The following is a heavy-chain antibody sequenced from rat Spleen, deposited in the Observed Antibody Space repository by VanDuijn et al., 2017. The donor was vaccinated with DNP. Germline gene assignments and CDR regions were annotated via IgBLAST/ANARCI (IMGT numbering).Heavy chain of an antibody. V-gene: IGHV3-1*01. CDR3: ARWTRYFDY. Sequence: EVQLQESGPGLVKPSQSLSLTCSVTGYSITSNYWGWIRKFPGNKMEYIGHISYSGSTNYNPSLRSRISITRDTSKNHFFLHLNSVTTEDTATYYCARWTRYFDYWGKGVMVTVSS. CDR1: GYSITSNY. CDR2: ISYSGST. D-gene: IGHD1-7*01. J-gene: IGHJ2*01.